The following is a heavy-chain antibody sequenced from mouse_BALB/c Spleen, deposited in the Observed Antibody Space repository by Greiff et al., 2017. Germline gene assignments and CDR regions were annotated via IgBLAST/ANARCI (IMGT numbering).Heavy chain of an antibody. Sequence: EVQLVESGGGLVQPGGSLKLSCAASGFTFSSYGMSWVRQTPDKRLELVATINSNGGSTYYPDSVKGRFTISRDNAKNTLYLQMSSLKSEDTAMYYCARGGRDSSGMDYWGQGTSVTVSS. CDR2: INSNGGST. J-gene: IGHJ4*01. CDR3: ARGGRDSSGMDY. D-gene: IGHD3-2*01. V-gene: IGHV5-6-3*01. CDR1: GFTFSSYG.